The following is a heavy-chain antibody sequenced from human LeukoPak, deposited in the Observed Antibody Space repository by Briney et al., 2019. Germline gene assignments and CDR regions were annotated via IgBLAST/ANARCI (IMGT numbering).Heavy chain of an antibody. V-gene: IGHV3-23*01. Sequence: GGSLRLSCAASGLTFNNYALTWIRQAPGKGLEWISSISGRGGNTYYADSVKGRFTISRDDSKNTLFLQMNSLRAEDTAVYYCATGYSDSLRSPLDSWGQGTLVTVSS. D-gene: IGHD3-22*01. CDR2: ISGRGGNT. CDR3: ATGYSDSLRSPLDS. J-gene: IGHJ5*01. CDR1: GLTFNNYA.